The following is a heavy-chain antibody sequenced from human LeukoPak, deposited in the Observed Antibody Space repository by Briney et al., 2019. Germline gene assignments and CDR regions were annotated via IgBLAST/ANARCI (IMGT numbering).Heavy chain of an antibody. J-gene: IGHJ4*02. CDR2: INHSGST. CDR1: GGSISSGSYY. Sequence: SQTLSLTCTVSGGSISSGSYYWSWIRQPPGKGLEWIGKINHSGSTNYNPSLKSRVTISVDTSKNQFSLKLSSVTAADTAVYYCARRGNIRSYWGQGTLVTVSS. V-gene: IGHV4-39*07. D-gene: IGHD2/OR15-2a*01. CDR3: ARRGNIRSY.